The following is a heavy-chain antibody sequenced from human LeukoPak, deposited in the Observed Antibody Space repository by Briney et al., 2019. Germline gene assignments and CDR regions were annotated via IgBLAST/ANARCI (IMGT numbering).Heavy chain of an antibody. V-gene: IGHV4-59*01. J-gene: IGHJ5*02. D-gene: IGHD2-21*01. CDR2: IYTSGST. Sequence: SETLSLTCTVSGGSISSYYWSWIRQPPGKGLEWIGYIYTSGSTNYNPSLKSRVTISVDTSKNQFSLKLSSVTAADTAVYYCARDGRDSGFDPWGQGTLVTVSS. CDR1: GGSISSYY. CDR3: ARDGRDSGFDP.